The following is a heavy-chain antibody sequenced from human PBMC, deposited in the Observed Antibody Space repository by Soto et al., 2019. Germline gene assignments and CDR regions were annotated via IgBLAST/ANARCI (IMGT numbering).Heavy chain of an antibody. CDR3: ASRAVYCNGFTCSWS. Sequence: PGESLKISCKTSGYRFSRYWIGWVRQMPGKGLEWMGVIYPDDSDTRYSPSFLGQVTISADESSNTATLQWSSLRASDSAMYYCASRAVYCNGFTCSWSWGKGNLVTVSS. D-gene: IGHD2-15*01. V-gene: IGHV5-51*01. CDR2: IYPDDSDT. CDR1: GYRFSRYW. J-gene: IGHJ5*02.